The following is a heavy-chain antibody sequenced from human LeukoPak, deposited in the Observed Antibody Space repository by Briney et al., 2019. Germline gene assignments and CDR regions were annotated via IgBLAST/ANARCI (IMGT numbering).Heavy chain of an antibody. Sequence: PSETLSLTCAVYGGSFSSYYWSWIRQPPGKGLEWIGEINHSGSTNYNPSLKSRVTISVDTSQNQFSLKLSSVTAADTAVYSCAGGEWSYDFWSGYYLAPSYYMDVWGKGTTVTVSS. CDR2: INHSGST. V-gene: IGHV4-34*01. D-gene: IGHD3-3*01. CDR1: GGSFSSYY. J-gene: IGHJ6*03. CDR3: AGGEWSYDFWSGYYLAPSYYMDV.